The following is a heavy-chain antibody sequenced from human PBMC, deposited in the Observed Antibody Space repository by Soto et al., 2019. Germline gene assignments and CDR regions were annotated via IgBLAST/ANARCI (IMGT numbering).Heavy chain of an antibody. J-gene: IGHJ3*02. CDR3: SHRCSAKNGFDI. CDR2: IYWDADK. V-gene: IGHV2-5*02. CDR1: GFSLSTSGVG. Sequence: QITLKESGPTLVKPTQTLTLTCTFSGFSLSTSGVGVGWIRQPPGKALEWLALIYWDADKRYSPSLKSRLTTPNNTTKNQVALTITNMNPVDTATYYCSHRCSAKNGFDIWGQGTMVPVSS.